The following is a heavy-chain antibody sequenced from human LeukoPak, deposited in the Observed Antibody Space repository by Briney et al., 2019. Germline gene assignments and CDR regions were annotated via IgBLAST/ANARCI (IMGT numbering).Heavy chain of an antibody. J-gene: IGHJ3*02. V-gene: IGHV3-30*18. CDR1: GFTFSSYG. CDR3: AKDQERGYDILTGFHYLDAFDI. D-gene: IGHD3-9*01. Sequence: SGGSLRLSCAASGFTFSSYGMHWVRQAPGKGLEWVAVISYDGSNKYYADSVKGRFTISRDNSKNTLYLQMNSLRAEDTAVYYCAKDQERGYDILTGFHYLDAFDIWGQGTIVTVSS. CDR2: ISYDGSNK.